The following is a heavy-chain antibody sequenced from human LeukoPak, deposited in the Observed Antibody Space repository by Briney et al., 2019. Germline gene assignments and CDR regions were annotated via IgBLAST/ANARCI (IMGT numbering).Heavy chain of an antibody. CDR1: GGSISSYY. J-gene: IGHJ4*02. CDR2: FYYSGST. CDR3: ARERWNDGTNDY. D-gene: IGHD1-1*01. Sequence: PSETLSLTCTVSGGSISSYYWSWIRQPPGKGLEWIGYFYYSGSTNYNPSLKSRVTISVDTSKNQFSLKLSSVTAADTAVYYCARERWNDGTNDYWGQGTLVTVSS. V-gene: IGHV4-59*01.